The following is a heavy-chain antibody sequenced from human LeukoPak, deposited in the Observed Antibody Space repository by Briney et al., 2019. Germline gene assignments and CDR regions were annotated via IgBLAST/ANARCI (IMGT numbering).Heavy chain of an antibody. CDR3: ASSEDYYYGSNDAFDI. J-gene: IGHJ3*02. Sequence: PGGSLRLSCAASGFTFSSYSMNWVRQAPGKGLEWVSYISSSSSTIYYADSVKGRFTISRDNAKNSLYLQMNSLRAEDTAVYYCASSEDYYYGSNDAFDIWGQGTMVTVSP. CDR1: GFTFSSYS. V-gene: IGHV3-48*01. CDR2: ISSSSSTI. D-gene: IGHD3-22*01.